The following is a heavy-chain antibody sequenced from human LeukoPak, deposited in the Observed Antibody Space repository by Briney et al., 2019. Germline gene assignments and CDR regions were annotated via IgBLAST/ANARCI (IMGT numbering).Heavy chain of an antibody. J-gene: IGHJ6*02. Sequence: SETLSLTCTVSGGSISSYYWSWIRQPPGKGLEWIGHIYYSGSTNYNPSLKSRVTISVDTSKNQFSLKLSSVTAADTAVYYCARDRGYSYGLDVWGQGTTVTVSS. D-gene: IGHD5-18*01. CDR2: IYYSGST. CDR3: ARDRGYSYGLDV. V-gene: IGHV4-59*01. CDR1: GGSISSYY.